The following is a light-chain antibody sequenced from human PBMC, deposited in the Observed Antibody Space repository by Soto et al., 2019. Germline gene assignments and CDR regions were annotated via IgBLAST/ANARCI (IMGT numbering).Light chain of an antibody. CDR3: QQYNDRWT. V-gene: IGKV1-5*03. Sequence: DIQMTQSPSTLSASVGDRVTITCRASQSISRWLAWYQQKPGKAPNLLIYKASTLQSGVPSRFSGGGSGTEFTLTISSLQPDDCGTYYCQQYNDRWTFGQGTEVDIK. CDR1: QSISRW. CDR2: KAS. J-gene: IGKJ1*01.